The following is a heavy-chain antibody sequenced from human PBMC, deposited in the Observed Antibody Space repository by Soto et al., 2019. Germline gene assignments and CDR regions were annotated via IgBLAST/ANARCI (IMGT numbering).Heavy chain of an antibody. CDR1: GGSISSSNW. CDR2: MYHSGST. D-gene: IGHD2-15*01. J-gene: IGHJ5*02. CDR3: ARAHCSGGSCYSVQHWFDP. V-gene: IGHV4-4*02. Sequence: QVQLQESGPGLVKPSGTLSLTCAVSGGSISSSNWWSWVRQPPGKGLEWIGEMYHSGSTNHNPSLMSRVTISVDKSKNQFSLKLSSVTAADTAVYYCARAHCSGGSCYSVQHWFDPWGQGTLVTVSS.